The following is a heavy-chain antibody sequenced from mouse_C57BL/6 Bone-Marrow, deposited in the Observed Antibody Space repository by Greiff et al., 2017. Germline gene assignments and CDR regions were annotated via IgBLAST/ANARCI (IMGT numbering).Heavy chain of an antibody. Sequence: QVQLKESGAELARPGASVKLSCKASGYTFTSYGISWVKQRTGQGLEWIGEIYPRSGNTYYNEKFKGKATLTADKSSSTAYMELRSLTSEDSAVYFWARGGLKRAMDYWGQGTSVTVSS. J-gene: IGHJ4*01. CDR3: ARGGLKRAMDY. CDR1: GYTFTSYG. V-gene: IGHV1-81*01. D-gene: IGHD3-1*01. CDR2: IYPRSGNT.